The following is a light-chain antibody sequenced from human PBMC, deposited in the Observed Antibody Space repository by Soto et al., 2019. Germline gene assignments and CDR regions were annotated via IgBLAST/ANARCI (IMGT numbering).Light chain of an antibody. CDR1: QSISSY. J-gene: IGKJ4*01. CDR3: QQSYSTHALT. Sequence: DLQMTQSPSSLSASVGDRATITCRASQSISSYLNWYQQKPGKAPKLLIYAASSLQSGVPSRFSGSGSGTDFTLTISSLQPEDFATYYCQQSYSTHALTFGGGTKVEIK. V-gene: IGKV1-39*01. CDR2: AAS.